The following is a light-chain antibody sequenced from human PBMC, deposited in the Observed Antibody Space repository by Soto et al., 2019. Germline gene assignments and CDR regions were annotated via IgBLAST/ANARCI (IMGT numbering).Light chain of an antibody. CDR1: SSDVGGYNY. CDR3: SSYTSSSTLD. Sequence: QSVLTQPASVSGSPGQSITISCTGTSSDVGGYNYVSWYQQHPGKAPKLMIYDVSNRPSGVFNRFSGSKSGNTASLTISVLQAEDEADYYCSSYTSSSTLDFGTGTKVTVL. J-gene: IGLJ1*01. CDR2: DVS. V-gene: IGLV2-14*01.